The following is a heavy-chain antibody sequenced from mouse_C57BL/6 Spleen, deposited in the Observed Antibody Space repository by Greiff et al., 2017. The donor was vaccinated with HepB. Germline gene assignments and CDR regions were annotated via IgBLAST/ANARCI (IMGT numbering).Heavy chain of an antibody. J-gene: IGHJ3*01. CDR1: GFNIKDYY. D-gene: IGHD2-10*02. CDR2: IDPEDGDT. V-gene: IGHV14-1*01. Sequence: EVQLQQSGAELVRPGASVKLSCTASGFNIKDYYMHWVKQRPEQGLEWIGRIDPEDGDTEYAPKFQGKATMTADTSSNTDYLQLSSLSSEDTSVYYCTVAYGLAWFSYWGQGTLVTVAA. CDR3: TVAYGLAWFSY.